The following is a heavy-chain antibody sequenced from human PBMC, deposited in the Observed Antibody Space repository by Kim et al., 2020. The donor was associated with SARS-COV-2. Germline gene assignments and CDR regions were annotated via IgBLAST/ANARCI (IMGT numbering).Heavy chain of an antibody. J-gene: IGHJ4*02. CDR2: INHSGST. V-gene: IGHV4-34*01. CDR3: ARGSIGLRLGGLSSHYFDY. D-gene: IGHD3-16*02. CDR1: GGSFSGYY. Sequence: SETLSLTCAVYGGSFSGYYWSWIRQPPGKGLEWIGAINHSGSTNYNPSLKSRVTISVDTSKNQFSLKLSSVTAADTAVYYCARGSIGLRLGGLSSHYFDYWGQGTLVTVSS.